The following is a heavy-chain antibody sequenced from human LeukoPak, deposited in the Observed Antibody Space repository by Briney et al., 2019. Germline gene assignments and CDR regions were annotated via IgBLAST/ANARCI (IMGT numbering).Heavy chain of an antibody. CDR1: GGSISSGGYY. Sequence: SETLSLTCTVSGGSISSGGYYWSWIRQHPGKGLHRFGYIYYSGSTYYNPSLTSRVTISVDTSKNQFSLMLSSLTAADTAVYYCAGGVTYYDFWSGSNNGFDPWGQGTLVTVSS. V-gene: IGHV4-31*03. CDR3: AGGVTYYDFWSGSNNGFDP. CDR2: IYYSGST. D-gene: IGHD3-3*01. J-gene: IGHJ5*02.